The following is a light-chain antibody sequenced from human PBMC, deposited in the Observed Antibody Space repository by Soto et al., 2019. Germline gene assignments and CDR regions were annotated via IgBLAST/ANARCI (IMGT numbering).Light chain of an antibody. V-gene: IGLV2-14*03. CDR3: SSYTSSSTWL. J-gene: IGLJ3*02. CDR1: SSDVGAYNY. Sequence: QSALTQPASVSGSPGQSITISCTGTSSDVGAYNYVSWYQQQPGKAPKLMIYEVSNRPSGVSNRFSGSKSANTASLTISGLQAGDDADYYCSSYTSSSTWLFGGGTKLTVL. CDR2: EVS.